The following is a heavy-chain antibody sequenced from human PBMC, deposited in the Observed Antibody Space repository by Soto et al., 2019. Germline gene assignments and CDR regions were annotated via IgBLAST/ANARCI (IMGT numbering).Heavy chain of an antibody. Sequence: GGSLRLSCAASGFTFSSYAMTWVRQAPGKGLEWISHISGSGGITYHAGSVKGRFSTSRDNSKNTLYLQMNSLGVEDTAVYYCAKESYCSTIKCWGKDWYDPWGQGTLVTVSS. CDR2: ISGSGGIT. CDR1: GFTFSSYA. V-gene: IGHV3-23*01. J-gene: IGHJ5*02. D-gene: IGHD2-2*01. CDR3: AKESYCSTIKCWGKDWYDP.